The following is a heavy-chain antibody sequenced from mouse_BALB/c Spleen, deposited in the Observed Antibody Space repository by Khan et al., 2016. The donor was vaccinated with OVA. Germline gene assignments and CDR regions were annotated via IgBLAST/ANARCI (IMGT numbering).Heavy chain of an antibody. CDR1: AYTFTNYG. CDR2: INTYTGEP. J-gene: IGHJ1*01. Sequence: QIQLVQSGPELKKPGETVKISCKASAYTFTNYGMNWVKQAPGKGLKWMGWINTYTGEPTYTDDFKGRFAFSLETSAGTAYLQINNLKNEDMATXFCARGASYWYFDVWGAGTTVTVSS. CDR3: ARGASYWYFDV. V-gene: IGHV9-1*02.